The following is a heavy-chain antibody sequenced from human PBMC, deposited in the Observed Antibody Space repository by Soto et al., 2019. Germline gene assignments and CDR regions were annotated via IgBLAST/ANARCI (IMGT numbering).Heavy chain of an antibody. V-gene: IGHV3-73*01. CDR1: GCAFSGCT. CDR2: IRSKANSCAT. Sequence: GGSLRLSCAVSGCAFSGCTIHWGRQASGKGLGRVGRIRSKANSCATAYTASVKGRFIVSRDDSKNTLSLQLGSLNTEDTAMYYCFRHNYFTYYDVDLWGQGTTVTVSS. D-gene: IGHD1-7*01. CDR3: FRHNYFTYYDVDL. J-gene: IGHJ6*02.